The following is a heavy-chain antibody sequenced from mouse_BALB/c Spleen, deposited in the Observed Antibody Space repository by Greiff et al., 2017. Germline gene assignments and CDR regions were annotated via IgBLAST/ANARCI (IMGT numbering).Heavy chain of an antibody. V-gene: IGHV2-9*02. CDR1: GFSLTSYG. CDR2: IWAGGST. Sequence: VQLQESGPGLVAPSQSLSITCTVSGFSLTSYGVHWVRQPPGKGLEWLGVIWAGGSTNYNSALMSRLSISKDNSKSQVFLKMNSLQTDDTAMYYCARGDGSSYSWYFDVWGAGTTVTVSS. D-gene: IGHD1-1*01. CDR3: ARGDGSSYSWYFDV. J-gene: IGHJ1*01.